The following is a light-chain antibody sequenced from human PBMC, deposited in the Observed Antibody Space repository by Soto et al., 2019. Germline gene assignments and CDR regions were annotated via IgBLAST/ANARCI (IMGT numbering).Light chain of an antibody. CDR1: GSDVGSYKL. CDR3: CSYVGTWV. CDR2: EGI. V-gene: IGLV2-23*01. J-gene: IGLJ3*02. Sequence: QSALTQPASVSGSLGQSITISCTGTGSDVGSYKLFSWYQQHPGKAPKLIIFEGINRPSGVSNRFSGSKSDNPASLTISGLQAEDEDDYYCCSYVGTWVFGGGTKVTVL.